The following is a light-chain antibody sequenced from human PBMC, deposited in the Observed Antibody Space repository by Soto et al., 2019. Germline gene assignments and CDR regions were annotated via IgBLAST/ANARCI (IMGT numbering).Light chain of an antibody. Sequence: DIQMTQSPSTLSASLGDRVTTTCRASQSISSWLSWYQQKPGKAPKLLIYKASSLESGVPSRFSGSGSGTDFTLTISSLQPEDFATYYCQQSYSTPSITFGQGTRLEIK. CDR2: KAS. J-gene: IGKJ5*01. V-gene: IGKV1-5*03. CDR1: QSISSW. CDR3: QQSYSTPSIT.